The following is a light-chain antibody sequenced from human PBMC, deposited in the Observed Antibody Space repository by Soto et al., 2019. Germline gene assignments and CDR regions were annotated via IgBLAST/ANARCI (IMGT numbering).Light chain of an antibody. CDR3: ISYTSTNTRV. CDR2: EVS. V-gene: IGLV2-14*01. CDR1: SSDVGGYKF. Sequence: QSVLTQPASVSGSPGQSITISCTGTSSDVGGYKFVSWYQQHPGKAPKLIIYEVSNRPSGVSNRFSGSKSGNTASLTISGLQAEDEADYYCISYTSTNTRVFGGGTKLTVL. J-gene: IGLJ3*02.